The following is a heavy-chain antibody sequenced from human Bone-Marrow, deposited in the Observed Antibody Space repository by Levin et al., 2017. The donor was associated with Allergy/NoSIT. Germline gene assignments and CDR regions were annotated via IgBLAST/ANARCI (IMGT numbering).Heavy chain of an antibody. CDR2: IKSKTDGGTT. CDR1: GFTFSNAW. Sequence: PGGSLRLSCAASGFTFSNAWMSWVRQAPGKGLEWVGRIKSKTDGGTTDYAAPVKGRFTISRDDSKNTLYLQMNSLKTEDTAVYYCTTDTDDILTGYYFWGQGTLVTVSS. V-gene: IGHV3-15*01. CDR3: TTDTDDILTGYYF. J-gene: IGHJ4*02. D-gene: IGHD3-9*01.